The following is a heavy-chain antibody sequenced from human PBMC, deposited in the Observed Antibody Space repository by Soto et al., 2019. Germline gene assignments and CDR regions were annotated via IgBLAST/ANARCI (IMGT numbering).Heavy chain of an antibody. V-gene: IGHV1-2*04. J-gene: IGHJ6*01. CDR1: GYPFTGYY. CDR2: INPNSGGT. D-gene: IGHD3-3*01. CDR3: ARGTLYDFWSGSPLGYYGMDV. Sequence: GASVKVSCKASGYPFTGYYMHLVRQAPGQGLEWVGWINPNSGGTNYAQKFHGWVTMTRDTSISTAYMELSRLRSDDTAVYYCARGTLYDFWSGSPLGYYGMDVWGQGTTVTVSS.